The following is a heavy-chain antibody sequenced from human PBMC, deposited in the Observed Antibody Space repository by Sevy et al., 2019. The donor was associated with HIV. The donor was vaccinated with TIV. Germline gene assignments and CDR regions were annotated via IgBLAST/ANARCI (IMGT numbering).Heavy chain of an antibody. J-gene: IGHJ4*02. V-gene: IGHV3-48*03. D-gene: IGHD4-17*01. CDR2: ISNTGSSI. CDR1: GFTFSSYE. CDR3: ARDLPPSATTVSHFDY. Sequence: GGSLRLSCAASGFTFSSYEMNWVRQAPGKGLEWVSYISNTGSSIYYSDSEKGRFTMSRDNAKNSLYLQMNSLRGEDTAVYYCARDLPPSATTVSHFDYWGRGTLVTVSS.